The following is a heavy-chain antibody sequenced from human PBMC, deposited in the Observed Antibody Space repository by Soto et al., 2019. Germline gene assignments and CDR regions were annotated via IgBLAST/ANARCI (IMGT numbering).Heavy chain of an antibody. V-gene: IGHV3-64*01. CDR1: GFTFSSYA. J-gene: IGHJ6*02. CDR2: ISSNGGST. CDR3: ARADIVLVPAALYYYYGMDV. D-gene: IGHD2-2*01. Sequence: PGGALRLSCAASGFTFSSYAMHWVRQAPGKGLEYVSAISSNGGSTYYANSVKGRFTISRDNSKNTLYLQMGSLRAEDMAVYYCARADIVLVPAALYYYYGMDVWGQGTTVTVSS.